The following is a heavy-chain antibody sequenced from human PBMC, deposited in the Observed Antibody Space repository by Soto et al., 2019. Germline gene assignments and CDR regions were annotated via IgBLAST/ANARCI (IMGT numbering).Heavy chain of an antibody. V-gene: IGHV1-18*04. CDR2: INVNNSNT. J-gene: IGHJ5*02. CDR3: ATSYDSGFDP. D-gene: IGHD5-12*01. Sequence: QIQLVQSGAEVKKPGASVKVSCKASGYSFTSYGVSWVRQAPGQGLEWMGWINVNNSNTNYAQKFQGRVTMTTDTSTSTAYMELRSLRSDDTAVYYCATSYDSGFDPWGQGTLVTVSS. CDR1: GYSFTSYG.